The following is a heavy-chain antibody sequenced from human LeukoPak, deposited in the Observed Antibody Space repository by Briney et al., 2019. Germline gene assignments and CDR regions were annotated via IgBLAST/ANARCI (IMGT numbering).Heavy chain of an antibody. Sequence: GASVKVSCKASGYTFTSYGITWVRQAPGQGLEWMGWISAYNRYTNYAQKLQGRVTMTTDTSTSTAYMDLRSLTSDDTAVYYCARAWDCSSTSCYVYFDYWSQGTLVTVSS. CDR3: ARAWDCSSTSCYVYFDY. CDR1: GYTFTSYG. V-gene: IGHV1-18*01. CDR2: ISAYNRYT. J-gene: IGHJ4*02. D-gene: IGHD2-2*01.